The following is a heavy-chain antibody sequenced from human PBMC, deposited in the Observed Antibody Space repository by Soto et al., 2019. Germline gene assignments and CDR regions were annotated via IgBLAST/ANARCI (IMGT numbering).Heavy chain of an antibody. CDR3: ARVLMTTVTTGWGY. CDR2: IKQDGSEK. V-gene: IGHV3-7*01. D-gene: IGHD4-17*01. J-gene: IGHJ4*02. Sequence: EVQLVESGGGLVQPGGSLRLSCAASGFTFSSYWMSWVRQAPGKGLEWVANIKQDGSEKYYVDSVKGRFTISRDNAKNSRCLQMNSLRAEDTAVYYCARVLMTTVTTGWGYWGQGTLVTVSS. CDR1: GFTFSSYW.